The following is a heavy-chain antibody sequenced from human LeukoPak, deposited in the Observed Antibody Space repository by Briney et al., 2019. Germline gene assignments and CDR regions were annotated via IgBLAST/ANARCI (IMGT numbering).Heavy chain of an antibody. D-gene: IGHD1-26*01. J-gene: IGHJ4*02. CDR3: ARDWMEGATFEFQGPVDY. CDR2: IKQNGSEK. V-gene: IGHV3-7*01. CDR1: GFTFSSYW. Sequence: GGSLRLSCAASGFTFSSYWMHWVHQAPGKGLEWVANIKQNGSEKYYVDSVKGRFTISRDNAKKSLYLQMNSLRAEDTAVYYCARDWMEGATFEFQGPVDYWGQGTLVTVAS.